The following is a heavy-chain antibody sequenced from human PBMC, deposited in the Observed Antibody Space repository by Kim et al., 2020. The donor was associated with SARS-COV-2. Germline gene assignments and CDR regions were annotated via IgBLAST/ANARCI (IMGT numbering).Heavy chain of an antibody. V-gene: IGHV4-34*01. CDR3: ARTVVPAAMGDY. Sequence: NYNPSLKSRVTISVDTSKNQFSLKLSSVTAADTAVYYCARTVVPAAMGDYWGQGTLVTVSS. J-gene: IGHJ4*02. D-gene: IGHD2-2*01.